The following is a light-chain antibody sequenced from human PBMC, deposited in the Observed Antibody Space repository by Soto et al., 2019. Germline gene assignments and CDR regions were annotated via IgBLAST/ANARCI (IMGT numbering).Light chain of an antibody. V-gene: IGLV2-23*02. Sequence: QSVLTQPASVSGSPGQSITISCTGTSSDVGSYNLVSWYQQHPGKAPKVMIYEVSKRPSGVPNRFSGSKSGNTASLTISGLQAEDEADYYCCSYAGRSLYVFGTGTKVPAL. CDR2: EVS. J-gene: IGLJ1*01. CDR3: CSYAGRSLYV. CDR1: SSDVGSYNL.